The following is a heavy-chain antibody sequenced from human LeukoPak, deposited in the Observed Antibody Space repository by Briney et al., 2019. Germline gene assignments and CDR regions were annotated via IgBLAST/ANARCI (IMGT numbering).Heavy chain of an antibody. J-gene: IGHJ4*02. V-gene: IGHV4-59*01. CDR1: GGSISSYY. Sequence: SETLSLTCTVSGGSISSYYWSWIRQPPGKGLEWIGYIYYSGSTNYNPSLKSRLPISVDTSKNQFSLKLSSVTAADTAVYYCARVGCSSTSCYVDYWGQGTLATVSS. D-gene: IGHD2-2*01. CDR2: IYYSGST. CDR3: ARVGCSSTSCYVDY.